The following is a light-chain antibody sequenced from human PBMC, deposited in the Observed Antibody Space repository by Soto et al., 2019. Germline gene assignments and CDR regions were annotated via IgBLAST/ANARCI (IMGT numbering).Light chain of an antibody. CDR3: SSYAGSNTFL. CDR1: SSDVGDYNY. Sequence: QSALTQPPSASVSPGQSVTISCTGTSSDVGDYNYVSWYQQHPGKAPKLIIYEVNKRPSGVPDRFYGSKSCNTASLTVSGLQAADEADYYCSSYAGSNTFLFGGGTKLTVL. J-gene: IGLJ3*02. CDR2: EVN. V-gene: IGLV2-8*01.